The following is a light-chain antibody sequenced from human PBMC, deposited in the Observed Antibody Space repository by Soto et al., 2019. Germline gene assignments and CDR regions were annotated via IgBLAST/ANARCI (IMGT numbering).Light chain of an antibody. CDR3: QQYGSSPLIT. Sequence: EIGLTQYPGTLSLSPGRRATLSCRASQRLSASDIAWYQQKPGQAPKVLIYGVSSRATGIPDRFSGSGSGTDFTLTSSRLEPEDFAVYHCQQYGSSPLITFGQGTRLEIK. J-gene: IGKJ5*01. CDR1: QRLSASD. CDR2: GVS. V-gene: IGKV3-20*01.